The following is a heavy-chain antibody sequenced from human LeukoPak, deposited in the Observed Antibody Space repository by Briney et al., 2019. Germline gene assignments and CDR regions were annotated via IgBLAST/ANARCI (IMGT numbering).Heavy chain of an antibody. CDR1: GFTFSSYS. J-gene: IGHJ4*02. CDR3: ARDRTVAAIHYFDY. CDR2: ISSSSSYI. V-gene: IGHV3-21*01. D-gene: IGHD2-15*01. Sequence: GGSLRLSCAASGFTFSSYSMNWVRQAPGKGLEWVSSISSSSSYIYYADSVKGRFTISRDNAKNSLYLQMNSLRAEDTAVYYCARDRTVAAIHYFDYWGQGTLVTVSS.